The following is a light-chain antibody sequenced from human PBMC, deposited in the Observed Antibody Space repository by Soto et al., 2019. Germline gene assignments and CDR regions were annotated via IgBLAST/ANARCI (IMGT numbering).Light chain of an antibody. CDR3: QQRSNWPPLT. J-gene: IGKJ3*01. CDR2: DAS. V-gene: IGKV3-11*01. CDR1: QSVSSY. Sequence: EIVLTQSPATLSLSPGERATLSCRASQSVSSYLAWYQQKPGQAPRLLIYDASNRATGIPARFSGSGSGTDCTLTIISLEPEDFAVYYCQQRSNWPPLTFGPGTKVDIK.